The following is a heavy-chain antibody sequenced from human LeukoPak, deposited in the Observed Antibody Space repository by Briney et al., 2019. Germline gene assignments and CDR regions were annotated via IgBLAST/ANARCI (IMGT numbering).Heavy chain of an antibody. Sequence: SETLSLTCTVSGGSISSYYWSWIRQPPGKGLEWIGYIYYSGSTNYNPSLKSRVTMSVDTSKNQISLNLSSVTAADTAVYYCARGPNYYETSGYYLSYYYYTMDVWGQGTTVTVSS. V-gene: IGHV4-59*12. CDR1: GGSISSYY. CDR2: IYYSGST. CDR3: ARGPNYYETSGYYLSYYYYTMDV. J-gene: IGHJ6*02. D-gene: IGHD3-22*01.